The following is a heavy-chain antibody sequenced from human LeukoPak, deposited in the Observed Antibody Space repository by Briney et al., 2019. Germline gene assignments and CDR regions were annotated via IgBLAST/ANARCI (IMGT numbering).Heavy chain of an antibody. CDR2: ISSGSSTI. J-gene: IGHJ4*02. V-gene: IGHV3-48*01. CDR1: GFTFSSNG. D-gene: IGHD3-16*01. CDR3: ARDQKNTFGGGYYFDY. Sequence: GGSLRLSCAASGFTFSSNGMNWVRQAPGKGLEWVSYISSGSSTIYYADSVKGRFTISRDNAKNSLYLQMNSLRAEDTAVYYCARDQKNTFGGGYYFDYWGQGTLVTVSS.